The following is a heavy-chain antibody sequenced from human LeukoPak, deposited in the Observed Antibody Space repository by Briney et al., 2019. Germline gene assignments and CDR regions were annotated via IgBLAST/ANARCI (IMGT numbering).Heavy chain of an antibody. CDR1: GYTFTTYY. CDR2: INPSGGTT. V-gene: IGHV1-46*04. CDR3: ARAKGLFDY. J-gene: IGHJ4*02. Sequence: ASVKVSCKASGYTFTTYYMHWVRQAPGQGLEWMGMINPSGGTTSYAQKLQGRVTMTRYTSTSTVYMELSSLRSEDTAVFYCARAKGLFDYWGQGTLVTVSS.